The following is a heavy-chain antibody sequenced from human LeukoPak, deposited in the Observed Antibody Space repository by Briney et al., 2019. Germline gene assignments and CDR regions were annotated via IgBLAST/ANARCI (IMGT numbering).Heavy chain of an antibody. CDR1: GGSISSSSHS. Sequence: KPSETLSLTCTVFGGSISSSSHSWGWIRQPPGKGLEWTGTIYYTGRTYYNPSLESRLTISVDTSKNQFSLKLTSVTAADTAIYYCAQSLGSGNWIGNWFDPWGQGTLVTVSS. J-gene: IGHJ5*02. CDR3: AQSLGSGNWIGNWFDP. D-gene: IGHD1-1*01. V-gene: IGHV4-39*01. CDR2: IYYTGRT.